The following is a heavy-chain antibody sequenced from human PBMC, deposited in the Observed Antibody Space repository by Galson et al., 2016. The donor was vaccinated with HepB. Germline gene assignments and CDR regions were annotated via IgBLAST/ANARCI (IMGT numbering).Heavy chain of an antibody. CDR1: EFTFSSYA. V-gene: IGHV3-30-3*01. D-gene: IGHD6-19*01. CDR2: ISYDGSNK. Sequence: SLRLSCAASEFTFSSYAMHWVRQAPGKGLEWVAVISYDGSNKHYADSVKGRFTISRDNSKNTLYLQMNSLSAEDTALYYCARQWLLRGSDHWGQGLRVTVSS. CDR3: ARQWLLRGSDH. J-gene: IGHJ4*02.